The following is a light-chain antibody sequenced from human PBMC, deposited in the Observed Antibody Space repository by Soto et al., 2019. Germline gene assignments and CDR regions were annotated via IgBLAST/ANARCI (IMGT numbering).Light chain of an antibody. CDR3: QQYGSSPWT. J-gene: IGKJ1*01. CDR2: GAS. Sequence: EIVLTQSPGTLSLSPGERATLSCRASQSLRNNYLAWYQQKRGQAPRLLIYGASNRASGIPDRFSGSGSGKDFTLTISRLEPEDFVVYHCQQYGSSPWTFGRGTKVEIK. V-gene: IGKV3-20*01. CDR1: QSLRNNY.